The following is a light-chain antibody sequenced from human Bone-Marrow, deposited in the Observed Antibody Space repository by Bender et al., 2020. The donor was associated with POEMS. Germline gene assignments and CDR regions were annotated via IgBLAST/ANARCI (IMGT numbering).Light chain of an antibody. V-gene: IGLV3-21*01. Sequence: SYILTQPPSVSVAPGQTARISCGGNDIGTKSVHWYQQKPGQAPMVVIYYDSGRPSGIPERFSGSNSGNMATLTISRVEAGDEAAYFCHVWGSGGDPVVFGGGTKLTVL. CDR2: YDS. CDR3: HVWGSGGDPVV. J-gene: IGLJ2*01. CDR1: DIGTKS.